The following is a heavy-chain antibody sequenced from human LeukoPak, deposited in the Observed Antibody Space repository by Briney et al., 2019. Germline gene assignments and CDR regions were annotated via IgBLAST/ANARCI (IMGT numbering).Heavy chain of an antibody. V-gene: IGHV3-30-3*01. J-gene: IGHJ4*02. D-gene: IGHD5-12*01. CDR1: GFTFSSNV. CDR3: ASVGGYDPLFDY. Sequence: GVSLRLSCATSGFTFSSNVIHWVRQAPGKGLEWVAVISHDGSNKYYADSVKGRFTISRDNSKDTLYLQMSSLRVEDTAVYYCASVGGYDPLFDYWGQGTLVTVSS. CDR2: ISHDGSNK.